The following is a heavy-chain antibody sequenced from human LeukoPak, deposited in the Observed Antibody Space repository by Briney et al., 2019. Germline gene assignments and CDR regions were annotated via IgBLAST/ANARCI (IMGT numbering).Heavy chain of an antibody. CDR3: TRDLRLKGDH. CDR1: GFTFSSYA. V-gene: IGHV3-74*01. D-gene: IGHD2-8*01. CDR2: INPDGTTT. J-gene: IGHJ5*02. Sequence: GGSLRLSCAASGFTFSSYAMTWVRQAPGKGLVWLSHINPDGTTTDYVDSVKGRFTVSRDNAQNTLFLQMNSLRAEDTGVYYCTRDLRLKGDHWGQGTLVTVSS.